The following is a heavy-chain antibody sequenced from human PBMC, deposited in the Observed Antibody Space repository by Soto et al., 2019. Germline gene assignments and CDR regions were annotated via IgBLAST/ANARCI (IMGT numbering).Heavy chain of an antibody. CDR3: ARDRIRGYDFWSGFPTGHYGMDV. CDR2: IYHSGST. J-gene: IGHJ6*02. V-gene: IGHV4-4*02. Sequence: SETLSITCAVSGGSISSSNWGSWVRQPPGKGLEWIGEIYHSGSTNYNPSLKSRVTISVDKSKNQFSLKLSSVTAADTAVYYCARDRIRGYDFWSGFPTGHYGMDVWGQGTTVTVSS. CDR1: GGSISSSNW. D-gene: IGHD3-3*01.